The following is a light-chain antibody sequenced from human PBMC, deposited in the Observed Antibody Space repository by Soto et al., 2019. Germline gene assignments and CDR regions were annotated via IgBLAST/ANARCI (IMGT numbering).Light chain of an antibody. CDR3: QQYNSHDDIA. V-gene: IGKV1-5*01. CDR1: QSITSW. CDR2: DAS. Sequence: DIQINQSPSTLSASVGDRVTITCRASQSITSWLAWYQQKPGKAPNLLIYDASSLQSGVPSRFSGSGSGTEFTLTISSLQPDDSATYYCQQYNSHDDIAFGRGTKVDIK. J-gene: IGKJ4*01.